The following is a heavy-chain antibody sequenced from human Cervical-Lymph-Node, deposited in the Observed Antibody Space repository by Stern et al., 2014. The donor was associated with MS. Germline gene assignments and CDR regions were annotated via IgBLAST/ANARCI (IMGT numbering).Heavy chain of an antibody. J-gene: IGHJ5*01. CDR2: IYSDGST. V-gene: IGHV4-59*01. CDR3: ARVSGRGTRQNWFDS. CDR1: DDSISSKF. Sequence: QVQLQESGPGLVKPSETVSLTCTVSDDSISSKFWNWIRQPPGKGLEWIWYIYSDGSTNYNPSLKSRVTISVDTSKNQFSLRLTSVTAADTAVYYCARVSGRGTRQNWFDSWGQGTLVTVSS. D-gene: IGHD1-1*01.